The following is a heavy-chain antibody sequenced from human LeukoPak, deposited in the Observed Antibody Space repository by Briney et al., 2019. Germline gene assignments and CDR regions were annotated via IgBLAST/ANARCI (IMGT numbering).Heavy chain of an antibody. D-gene: IGHD3-22*01. CDR2: ISAYNGNT. CDR1: GYTFTSYG. Sequence: ASVKVSCKASGYTFTSYGISWVRQAPGQGLEWMGWISAYNGNTNYAQKLQGRVTMTTDTSTSTAYMELRSLRSEDTAVYYCARYYYDSSEKYDAFDIWGQGTMVTVSS. J-gene: IGHJ3*02. CDR3: ARYYYDSSEKYDAFDI. V-gene: IGHV1-18*01.